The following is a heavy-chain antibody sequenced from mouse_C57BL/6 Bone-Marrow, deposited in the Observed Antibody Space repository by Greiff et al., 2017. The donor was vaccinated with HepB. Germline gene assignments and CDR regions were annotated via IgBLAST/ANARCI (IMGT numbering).Heavy chain of an antibody. D-gene: IGHD1-1*01. CDR1: GFTFNTYA. CDR2: IRSKSSNYAT. Sequence: EVQRVESGGGLVQPKGSLKLSCAASGFTFNTYAMHWVRQAPGKGLEWVARIRSKSSNYATYYADSVKDRFTISRDNSQSMLYLQMNNLKTEDTAMYYCVRDRPYYYGSSVQLAWFAYWGQGTLVTVSA. CDR3: VRDRPYYYGSSVQLAWFAY. V-gene: IGHV10-3*01. J-gene: IGHJ3*01.